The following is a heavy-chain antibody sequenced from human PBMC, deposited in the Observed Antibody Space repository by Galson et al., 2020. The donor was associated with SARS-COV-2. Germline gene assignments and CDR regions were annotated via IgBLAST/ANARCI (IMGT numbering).Heavy chain of an antibody. V-gene: IGHV3-33*01. D-gene: IGHD6-13*01. CDR3: ARYSSSFAGDF. CDR2: IWYDGSNK. CDR1: GFTFSTYG. Sequence: TGGSLRLSCAASGFTFSTYGMHWVRQAPGKGLEWVAVIWYDGSNKYYADSVKGRFTISRDNSKNTLYLQLNSLRAEDTAVYYCARYSSSFAGDFWGQGTLVTVSS. J-gene: IGHJ4*02.